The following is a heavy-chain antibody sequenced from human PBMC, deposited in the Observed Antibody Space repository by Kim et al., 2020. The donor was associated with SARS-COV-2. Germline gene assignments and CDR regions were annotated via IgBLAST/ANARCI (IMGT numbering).Heavy chain of an antibody. D-gene: IGHD1-26*01. CDR1: GYTLSKLS. Sequence: ASVKVSCKVSGYTLSKLSMHWVRQAPGKGLEWMGGFDLEEGETVYAQKFQGRVTMSEDSSTDTAYMELSSLRSEDTAMYYCATEKIFSDQYNSWTYYALGNWGQGTLVTVSS. J-gene: IGHJ1*01. CDR3: ATEKIFSDQYNSWTYYALGN. V-gene: IGHV1-24*01. CDR2: FDLEEGET.